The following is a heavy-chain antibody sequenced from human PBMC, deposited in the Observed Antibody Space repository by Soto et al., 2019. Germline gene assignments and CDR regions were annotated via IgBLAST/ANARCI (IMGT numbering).Heavy chain of an antibody. CDR2: ISAYNGDT. Sequence: QVHLLQSGAEVKKPGASVKVSCKSSGYTFINYGISWVRQAPGQGLEWMGWISAYNGDTNYPQKLQGRVTLTTDAAASTAYMELRSLRSDDTAVYYCAKSLQSVTDDHYYYMDVWGKGTTVTVSS. V-gene: IGHV1-18*01. CDR1: GYTFINYG. CDR3: AKSLQSVTDDHYYYMDV. J-gene: IGHJ6*03. D-gene: IGHD1-1*01.